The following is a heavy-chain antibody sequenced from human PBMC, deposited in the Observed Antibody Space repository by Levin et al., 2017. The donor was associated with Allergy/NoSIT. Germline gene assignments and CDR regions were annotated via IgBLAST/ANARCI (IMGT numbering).Heavy chain of an antibody. V-gene: IGHV4-31*03. J-gene: IGHJ6*02. D-gene: IGHD4-11*01. CDR1: GGSISSGGYY. CDR2: IYYSGST. CDR3: ARDFSSNHEVAYGMDV. Sequence: SQTLSLTCTVSGGSISSGGYYWSWIRQHPGKGLEWIGYIYYSGSTYYNPSLKSRVTISVDTSKNQFSLKLSSVTAADTAVYYCARDFSSNHEVAYGMDVWGQGTTVTVSS.